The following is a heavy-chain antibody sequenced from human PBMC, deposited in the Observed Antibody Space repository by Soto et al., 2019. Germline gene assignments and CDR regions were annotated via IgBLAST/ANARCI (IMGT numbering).Heavy chain of an antibody. Sequence: GGSLSLSCAASGFTFTSYAMTWVRQAPGMGLQWVSTISGSGDSTYYADSVKGRFTISRDSSKNTLSLQMNSLRAEDTAVYYCAKDDDRDCTNGLCPEFNYWGQGTLFTVSS. CDR2: ISGSGDST. D-gene: IGHD2-8*01. CDR3: AKDDDRDCTNGLCPEFNY. V-gene: IGHV3-23*01. J-gene: IGHJ4*02. CDR1: GFTFTSYA.